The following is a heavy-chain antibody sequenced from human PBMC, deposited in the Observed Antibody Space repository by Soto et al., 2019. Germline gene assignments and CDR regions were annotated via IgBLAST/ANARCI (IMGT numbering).Heavy chain of an antibody. CDR1: GGYLTNYD. Sequence: SETLCLTWTFAGGYLTNYDGSWIRQKPGKGLEWIGYIFHTGTTSYNPSLKSRVTLSVDTSQSQFSLKLNSVTAADTAVYYCTTEAYDNSGSLAFDIWGPGTLVTVSS. V-gene: IGHV4-59*08. CDR3: TTEAYDNSGSLAFDI. J-gene: IGHJ4*03. D-gene: IGHD6-19*01. CDR2: IFHTGTT.